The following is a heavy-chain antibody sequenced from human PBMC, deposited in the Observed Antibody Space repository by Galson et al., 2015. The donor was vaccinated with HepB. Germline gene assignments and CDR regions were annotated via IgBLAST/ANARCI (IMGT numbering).Heavy chain of an antibody. CDR1: GGSISSYY. J-gene: IGHJ4*02. CDR2: IYYSGST. Sequence: ETLSLTCTVSGGSISSYYWSWIRQPPGKGLEWIGYIYYSGSTNYNPSLKSRVTISVDTSKNQFSLKLSSVTAADTAVYYCARDGYSYGADYWGQGTLVTVSS. CDR3: ARDGYSYGADY. V-gene: IGHV4-59*01. D-gene: IGHD5-18*01.